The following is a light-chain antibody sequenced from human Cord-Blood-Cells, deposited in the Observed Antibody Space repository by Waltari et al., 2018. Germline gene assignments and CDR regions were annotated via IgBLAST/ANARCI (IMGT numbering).Light chain of an antibody. V-gene: IGKV3-15*01. Sequence: EIVMTQPPATLPLSPGERATLSCRASQSVSSNLAWYQQKPGQAPRPLIYGASTRATGIPARFSGSGSGTEFTLTISSLQSEDFAVYYCQQYNNWPYTFGQGTKLEIK. CDR2: GAS. CDR3: QQYNNWPYT. CDR1: QSVSSN. J-gene: IGKJ2*01.